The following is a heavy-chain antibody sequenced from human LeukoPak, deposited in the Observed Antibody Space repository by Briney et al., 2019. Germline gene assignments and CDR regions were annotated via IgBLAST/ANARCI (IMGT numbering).Heavy chain of an antibody. V-gene: IGHV1-46*01. Sequence: GASVKVSCKASGYTFTSYYMHWVRQAPGQGPEWMGIINPSGGSTSYAQKFQGRVTMTRDTSTSTVYMELSSLRSEDTAVYYCARDSPHLRFGELLSGLDYWGQGTLVTVPS. CDR3: ARDSPHLRFGELLSGLDY. CDR1: GYTFTSYY. CDR2: INPSGGST. J-gene: IGHJ4*02. D-gene: IGHD3-10*01.